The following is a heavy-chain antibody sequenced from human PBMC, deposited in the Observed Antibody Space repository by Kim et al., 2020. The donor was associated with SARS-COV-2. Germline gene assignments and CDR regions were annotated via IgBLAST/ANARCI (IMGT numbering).Heavy chain of an antibody. D-gene: IGHD4-4*01. Sequence: GGSLRLSCAASGFTFSSYGMHWVRQAPGKGLEWVAVIWYDGSNKYYADSVKGRFTISRDNSKNTLYLQMNSLRAEDTAVYYCAKDIVYSNSLEYFDYWGQGTLVTVSS. CDR2: IWYDGSNK. CDR1: GFTFSSYG. V-gene: IGHV3-33*06. CDR3: AKDIVYSNSLEYFDY. J-gene: IGHJ4*02.